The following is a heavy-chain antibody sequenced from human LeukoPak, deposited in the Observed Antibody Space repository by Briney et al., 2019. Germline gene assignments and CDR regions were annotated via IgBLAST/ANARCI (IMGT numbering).Heavy chain of an antibody. CDR3: ARGYGSNYGYLDY. Sequence: PGGSLRLSCAASGISVSGYWFHWVRQAPGKGLVWVSRINSDGSSTSYADSVKGRFTISRDNSKNTLYLQMNSLRAEDTAVYYCARGYGSNYGYLDYWGQGTLVTVSS. D-gene: IGHD3-10*01. J-gene: IGHJ4*02. V-gene: IGHV3-74*01. CDR1: GISVSGYW. CDR2: INSDGSST.